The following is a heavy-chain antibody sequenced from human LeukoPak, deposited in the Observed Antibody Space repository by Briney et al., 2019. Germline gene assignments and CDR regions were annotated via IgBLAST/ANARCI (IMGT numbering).Heavy chain of an antibody. CDR3: ARGDCSGGSCYSV. Sequence: GGSLRLSCAASGLTFSSYWMSWVRQAPGKGLEWVANIKQDGSEKYYVDSVKGRFTISRDNAKNSLYLQMNSLRAEDTAVYYCARGDCSGGSCYSVWGQGTLVTVSS. V-gene: IGHV3-7*03. D-gene: IGHD2-15*01. CDR2: IKQDGSEK. CDR1: GLTFSSYW. J-gene: IGHJ4*02.